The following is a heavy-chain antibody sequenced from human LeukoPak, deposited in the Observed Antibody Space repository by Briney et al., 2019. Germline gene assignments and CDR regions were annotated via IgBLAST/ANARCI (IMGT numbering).Heavy chain of an antibody. D-gene: IGHD5-18*01. V-gene: IGHV3-66*01. Sequence: GGSLRLSCAASGYSVTTNYMTWVRQAPGKGLEWVSLLYASGFTQYADSVKGRFTISRDNSKNTLHLQMNSLRAEDTAVYYCARDQYSYAHAAHWGQGTLVTVSS. J-gene: IGHJ4*02. CDR2: LYASGFT. CDR3: ARDQYSYAHAAH. CDR1: GYSVTTNY.